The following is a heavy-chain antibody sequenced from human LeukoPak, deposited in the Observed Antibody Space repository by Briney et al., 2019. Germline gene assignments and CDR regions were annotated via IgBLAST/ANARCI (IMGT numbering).Heavy chain of an antibody. J-gene: IGHJ4*02. CDR1: GFTFGDYA. V-gene: IGHV3-23*01. D-gene: IGHD3-22*01. CDR3: AKGSSITMIVVVITPFDY. CDR2: ISGSGGST. Sequence: GGSLRLSCTTSGFTFGDYAMSWVRQAPGKGLEWVSAISGSGGSTYYADSVKGRFTISRDNSKNTLYLQMNSLRAEDTAVYYCAKGSSITMIVVVITPFDYWGQGTLVTVSS.